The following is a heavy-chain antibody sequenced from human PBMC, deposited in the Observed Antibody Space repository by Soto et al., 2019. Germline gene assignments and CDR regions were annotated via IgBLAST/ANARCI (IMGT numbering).Heavy chain of an antibody. CDR1: GFTFSTYS. V-gene: IGHV3-48*01. J-gene: IGHJ4*02. D-gene: IGHD2-15*01. CDR2: ISSSSSTI. Sequence: EVQLVESGGGLVQPGGSLRLSCAASGFTFSTYSMNWVRQAPGKGLEWVSYISSSSSTIYYADSVKGRFTISRDNAKNSLYLEMNSLRAEDTAVYYCATDRSSPPDNVVVAAAIPPAYFDYWGQGTLVTVSS. CDR3: ATDRSSPPDNVVVAAAIPPAYFDY.